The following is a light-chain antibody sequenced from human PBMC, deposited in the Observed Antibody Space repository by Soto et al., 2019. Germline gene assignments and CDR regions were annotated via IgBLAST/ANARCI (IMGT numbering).Light chain of an antibody. CDR1: QSSSSY. Sequence: DIQMTQSPSSLSASVGDRVTITCRASQSSSSYLNWYQQKPGKAPKLLIYDASSLQSGVPSRFSGSGSGTDFTLTISSLQPEDFATYYCQQSYSTPRTFGQGTKLEIK. CDR3: QQSYSTPRT. J-gene: IGKJ2*01. V-gene: IGKV1-39*01. CDR2: DAS.